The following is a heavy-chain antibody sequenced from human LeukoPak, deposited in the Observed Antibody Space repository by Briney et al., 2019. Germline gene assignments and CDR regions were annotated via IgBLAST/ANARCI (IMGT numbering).Heavy chain of an antibody. CDR2: ISGSGGST. J-gene: IGHJ3*02. V-gene: IGHV3-23*01. D-gene: IGHD1-26*01. Sequence: GGSLRLSCAASGFTFSSYAMSWVRQAPGKGLEWVSAISGSGGSTYYADSVKGRFTISRDNSKNTLYLQVSSLRAEDTAVYYCAKDHRELLLWDAFDIWGQGTMVTVSS. CDR3: AKDHRELLLWDAFDI. CDR1: GFTFSSYA.